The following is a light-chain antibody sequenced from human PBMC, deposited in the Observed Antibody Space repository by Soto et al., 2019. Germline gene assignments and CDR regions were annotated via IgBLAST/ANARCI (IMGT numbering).Light chain of an antibody. CDR3: QQYGGSPLIT. V-gene: IGKV3-20*01. Sequence: EIVFTQSPGTLSLSPGERATLSCRASQTLSNSFIAWYQQKPGQAPRLLIYGASSRATGIPDRFSGSGSGTDFSLTISRLEPEDFAVYYCQQYGGSPLITFGQGTRLEIK. CDR2: GAS. CDR1: QTLSNSF. J-gene: IGKJ5*01.